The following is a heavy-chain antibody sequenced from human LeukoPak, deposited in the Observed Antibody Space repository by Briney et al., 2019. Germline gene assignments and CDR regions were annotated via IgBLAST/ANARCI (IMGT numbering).Heavy chain of an antibody. Sequence: SETLSLTCTVSGGSISSGSYYWSWIRQPAGKGLEWIGRIYTSGSTNYNPSLKSRVTISVDTSKNQFSLKLSSVTAADTAVYYCARDLVSGGSWYDYYMDVWGKGTTVTISS. D-gene: IGHD6-13*01. CDR2: IYTSGST. CDR1: GGSISSGSYY. V-gene: IGHV4-61*02. J-gene: IGHJ6*03. CDR3: ARDLVSGGSWYDYYMDV.